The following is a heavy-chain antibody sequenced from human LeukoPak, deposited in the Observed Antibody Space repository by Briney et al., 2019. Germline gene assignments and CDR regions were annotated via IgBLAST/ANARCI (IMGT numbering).Heavy chain of an antibody. CDR1: GGSISSSYYY. CDR2: INHSGST. CDR3: ARGYSNYDFWSGYYTRGYFDY. V-gene: IGHV4-39*07. J-gene: IGHJ4*02. D-gene: IGHD3-3*01. Sequence: PSETLSLTCTVSGGSISSSYYYWSWIRQPPGKGLEWIGEINHSGSTNYNPSLKSRVTISVDTSKNQFSLKLSSVTAADTAVYYCARGYSNYDFWSGYYTRGYFDYWGQGTLVTVSS.